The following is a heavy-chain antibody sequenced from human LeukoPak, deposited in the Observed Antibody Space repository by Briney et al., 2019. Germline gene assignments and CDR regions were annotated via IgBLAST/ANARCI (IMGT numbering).Heavy chain of an antibody. Sequence: ASVKVSCKASGYTFTSYYMHWVRQAPGQGLEWMGWINPNSGGTNYAQKFQGRVTMTRDTSISTAYMELSRLRSDDTAVYYCAGARGSGSYDFDYWGQGTLVTVSS. CDR1: GYTFTSYY. CDR3: AGARGSGSYDFDY. CDR2: INPNSGGT. D-gene: IGHD3-10*01. J-gene: IGHJ4*02. V-gene: IGHV1-2*02.